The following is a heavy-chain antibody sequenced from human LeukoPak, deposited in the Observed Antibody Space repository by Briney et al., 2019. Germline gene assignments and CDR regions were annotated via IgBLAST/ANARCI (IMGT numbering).Heavy chain of an antibody. CDR1: GFSLSTSGVG. J-gene: IGHJ3*01. D-gene: IGHD3-10*01. CDR2: IFYSGST. V-gene: IGHV4-39*07. CDR3: AKSNGYGLVDT. Sequence: SGPTLVKPTQTLTLTCTFSGFSLSTSGVGVGWIRQPPGKGLEWIGNIFYSGSTYYSPSLKSRVTISLDTSRNQFSLKLNSVTAADTAVYYCAKSNGYGLVDTWGQGTMVTVSS.